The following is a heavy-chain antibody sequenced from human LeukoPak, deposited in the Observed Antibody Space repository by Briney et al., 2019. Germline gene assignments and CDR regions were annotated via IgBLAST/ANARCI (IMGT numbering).Heavy chain of an antibody. D-gene: IGHD5-12*01. V-gene: IGHV3-48*01. J-gene: IGHJ4*01. Sequence: GGSLRLSRAASGFNFIYYIMNWGRQAPRKGLEWISYIGISSGNAKYADSVKGRFTISRDKARTSLYLQMSSLRVEDTAMYYCGRDHRYAFDNWGHGTLVTVSS. CDR1: GFNFIYYI. CDR2: IGISSGNA. CDR3: GRDHRYAFDN.